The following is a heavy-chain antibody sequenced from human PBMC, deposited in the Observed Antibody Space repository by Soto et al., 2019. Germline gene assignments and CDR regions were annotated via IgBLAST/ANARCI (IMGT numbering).Heavy chain of an antibody. Sequence: EVQLLESGGGLVQPGRSLRLSCAASGFTFSNYAISWVRQAPGQGLDCVSAISGSGGTTYYADSVKGQFTISRDNSKNTLFLQMNSLRAEDAAVYYCAKFFVETGSNSGWPWSFHYWGQGTLVTVSS. D-gene: IGHD6-25*01. CDR1: GFTFSNYA. V-gene: IGHV3-23*01. J-gene: IGHJ4*02. CDR3: AKFFVETGSNSGWPWSFHY. CDR2: ISGSGGTT.